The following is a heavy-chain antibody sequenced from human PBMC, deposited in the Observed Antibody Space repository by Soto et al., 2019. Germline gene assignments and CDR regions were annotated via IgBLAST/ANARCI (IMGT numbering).Heavy chain of an antibody. V-gene: IGHV1-18*01. Sequence: ASVKVSCKASGYTFTSYGISRVRQAPGQGLEWMGWISAYNGNTNYAQKLQGRVTMTTDTSTSTAYMERRGLRSDDTAVYYCAREDSSGWYLNYYYGMDVWGQGTTVTVSS. J-gene: IGHJ6*02. D-gene: IGHD6-19*01. CDR1: GYTFTSYG. CDR2: ISAYNGNT. CDR3: AREDSSGWYLNYYYGMDV.